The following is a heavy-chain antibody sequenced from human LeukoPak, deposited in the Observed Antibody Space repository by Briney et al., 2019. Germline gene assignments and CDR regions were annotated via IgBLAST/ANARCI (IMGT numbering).Heavy chain of an antibody. CDR2: IIPIFGTA. Sequence: SVKVSCKASGGTFSSYAISWVRQAPGQGLEWMGGIIPIFGTANYAQKFQGRVTITADESTSTAYMELSSLRSEDTAVYYCARVEGELRFLEGCWFDPWGQGTLVTVSP. CDR1: GGTFSSYA. CDR3: ARVEGELRFLEGCWFDP. J-gene: IGHJ5*02. D-gene: IGHD3-3*01. V-gene: IGHV1-69*01.